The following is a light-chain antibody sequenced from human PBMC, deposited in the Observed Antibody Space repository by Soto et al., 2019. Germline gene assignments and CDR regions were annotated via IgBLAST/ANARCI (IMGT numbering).Light chain of an antibody. Sequence: EIVLTQSPGTLSLSPGERATLSCRASQSVSSTYLAWYQQKPGQAPRLLIYSASSRATGIPDRFSGSGSGTDFTLTISGLEPEDFAVYYYQQYGSSPTFGQGTKVEIK. CDR2: SAS. V-gene: IGKV3-20*01. J-gene: IGKJ1*01. CDR3: QQYGSSPT. CDR1: QSVSSTY.